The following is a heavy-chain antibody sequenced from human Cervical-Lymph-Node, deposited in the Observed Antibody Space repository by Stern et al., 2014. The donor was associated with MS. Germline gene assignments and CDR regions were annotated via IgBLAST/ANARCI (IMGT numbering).Heavy chain of an antibody. CDR1: GYTFNKYA. Sequence: VQLVQSGSELKKPGASVKVSCKASGYTFNKYAMNWVRQAPGQGLEWMGLMNTNTGNPTYAQGLTGRFGFSLDISVSTAYLQISSLEAEDTAVYCCARGDVTMTDYWGQGTLVTVSS. CDR2: MNTNTGNP. V-gene: IGHV7-4-1*02. CDR3: ARGDVTMTDY. D-gene: IGHD3-22*01. J-gene: IGHJ4*02.